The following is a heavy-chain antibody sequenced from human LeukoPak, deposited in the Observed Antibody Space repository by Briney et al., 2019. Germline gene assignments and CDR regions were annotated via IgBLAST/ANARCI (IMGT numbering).Heavy chain of an antibody. CDR2: IYSGGST. CDR1: EFTVGSKC. CDR3: ARAKPKNMVRGLIMRRGTRYYFDY. V-gene: IGHV3-53*01. J-gene: IGHJ4*02. D-gene: IGHD3-10*01. Sequence: GPCLRLAWAASEFTVGSKCTSWVRQARGEGLGWVSVIYSGGSTYYADSVKGGFTISRDNSKSTWYSQMNSLRAEDTAVYYCARAKPKNMVRGLIMRRGTRYYFDYWGQGTLVTVSS.